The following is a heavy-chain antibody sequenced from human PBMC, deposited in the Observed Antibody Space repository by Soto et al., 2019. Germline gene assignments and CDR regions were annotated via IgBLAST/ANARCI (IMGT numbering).Heavy chain of an antibody. CDR2: ISSSSSTI. CDR1: GFTFSSYS. V-gene: IGHV3-48*02. Sequence: GGSLRLSCAASGFTFSSYSMNWVRQAPGKGLEWVSYISSSSSTIYYADSVKGRFTISRDNAKNSLYLQMNSLRDEDTAVYYCARGLMVVAATLVDNWFDPWGQGTLVTVSS. CDR3: ARGLMVVAATLVDNWFDP. D-gene: IGHD2-15*01. J-gene: IGHJ5*02.